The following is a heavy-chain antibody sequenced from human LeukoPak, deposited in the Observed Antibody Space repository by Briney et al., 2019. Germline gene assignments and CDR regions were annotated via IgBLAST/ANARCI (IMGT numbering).Heavy chain of an antibody. CDR3: ARGVRVITFGGVIVNWFDP. J-gene: IGHJ5*02. CDR2: INHSGST. D-gene: IGHD3-16*02. Sequence: SETLSLTCAVHGGSFSGYYWSWIRQPPGKELEWIGEINHSGSTNYNPSLKSRVTISVDTSKNQFSLKLSSVTAADTAVYYCARGVRVITFGGVIVNWFDPWGQGTLVTVSS. CDR1: GGSFSGYY. V-gene: IGHV4-34*01.